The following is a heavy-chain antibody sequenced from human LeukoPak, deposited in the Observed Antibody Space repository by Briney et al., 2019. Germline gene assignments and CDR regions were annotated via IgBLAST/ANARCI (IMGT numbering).Heavy chain of an antibody. Sequence: GGSLQISCQGSGSSFTSYWIGWVRQVPGKGLEWMGIIYPGDSDTRYSPSFQGQVTISADKSISTAYLQWSSLKASDTAMYYCARRCGGGGGSCYSGAFDIWGQGTMVTVSS. CDR1: GSSFTSYW. J-gene: IGHJ3*02. V-gene: IGHV5-51*01. D-gene: IGHD2-15*01. CDR2: IYPGDSDT. CDR3: ARRCGGGGGSCYSGAFDI.